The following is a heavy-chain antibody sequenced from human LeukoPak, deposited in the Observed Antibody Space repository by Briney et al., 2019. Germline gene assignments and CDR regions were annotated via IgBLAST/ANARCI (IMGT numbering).Heavy chain of an antibody. CDR3: ARDWGYDNFGYLDHSFDS. CDR1: GFTFSSYC. Sequence: GGSLRLSCAASGFTFSSYCMSWVRQAPGKGLEWVATIKKGGSEKFYVDSVKGRFTISRDNAKNSLFLQMNGLRAEDPAVYYCARDWGYDNFGYLDHSFDSWGQGTMVTVSS. J-gene: IGHJ3*02. CDR2: IKKGGSEK. V-gene: IGHV3-7*03. D-gene: IGHD3-22*01.